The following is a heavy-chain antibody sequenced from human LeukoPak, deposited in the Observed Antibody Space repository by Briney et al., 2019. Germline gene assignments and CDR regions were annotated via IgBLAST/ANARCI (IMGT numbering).Heavy chain of an antibody. D-gene: IGHD5-12*01. V-gene: IGHV3-74*01. CDR1: GFTFSSYW. Sequence: PGGSLRLSCAASGFTFSSYWMHWVRQAPGQGLVWVSRINSDGSSTSYADSVKGRFTISRDNAKNTLYLQMNSLRAEDTAVYYCARYGLSGYDWLIYYWGEGTLVTVSS. J-gene: IGHJ4*02. CDR2: INSDGSST. CDR3: ARYGLSGYDWLIYY.